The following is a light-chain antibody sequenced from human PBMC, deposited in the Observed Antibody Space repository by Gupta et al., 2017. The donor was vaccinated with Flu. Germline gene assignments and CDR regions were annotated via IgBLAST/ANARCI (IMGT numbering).Light chain of an antibody. V-gene: IGKV4-1*01. CDR1: QSLLDSFNNYNY. CDR3: QQEDTTPNT. J-gene: IGKJ1*01. CDR2: WAS. Sequence: SLGERATINCKPSQSLLDSFNNYNYLAWYQQTPGQPPKLLIYWASTRESGVPDRFSGSASGADFTLTISILQAEDVAVYYCQQEDTTPNTFGQGTKVEIK.